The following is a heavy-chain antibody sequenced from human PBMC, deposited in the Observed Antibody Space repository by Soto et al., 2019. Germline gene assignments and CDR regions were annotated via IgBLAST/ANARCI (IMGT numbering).Heavy chain of an antibody. Sequence: SETLSLTCTVSGGSISSYYWSWIRQPPGKGLEWIGYIYYSGSTNYNPSLKSRVTISVDTSKNQFSLKLSSVTAADTAVYYCARGPADSSFDYWGQGTLVTVPQ. J-gene: IGHJ4*02. D-gene: IGHD6-13*01. V-gene: IGHV4-59*01. CDR3: ARGPADSSFDY. CDR1: GGSISSYY. CDR2: IYYSGST.